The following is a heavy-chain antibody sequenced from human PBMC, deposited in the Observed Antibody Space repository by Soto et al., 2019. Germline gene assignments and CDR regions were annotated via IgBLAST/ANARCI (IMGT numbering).Heavy chain of an antibody. J-gene: IGHJ6*01. Sequence: QVQLVESGGGVVQPGRSLRLSCAASGITFSSYGMHWVRQAPGKGLEWVAVISFDGSKKYYADSVKGRFTISRDNSKNTLYLRMNSLRAEDTAVYDCAKGRDSSYYYGTDVW. CDR2: ISFDGSKK. CDR1: GITFSSYG. D-gene: IGHD3-22*01. CDR3: AKGRDSSYYYGTDV. V-gene: IGHV3-30*18.